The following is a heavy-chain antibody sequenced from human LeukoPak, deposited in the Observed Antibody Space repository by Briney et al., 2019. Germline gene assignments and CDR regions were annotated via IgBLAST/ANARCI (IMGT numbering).Heavy chain of an antibody. Sequence: GRSLRLSCAGSGFIFNNYAMHWVRQPPGKGLEWVSGISWNSGSIDYADSVKGRFTISRDNAKNSLYLQMNSLRVEDTAFYYCAKDNRRHYTSGPNPDSLNGGQGALVTVSS. CDR1: GFIFNNYA. V-gene: IGHV3-9*01. J-gene: IGHJ4*02. CDR3: AKDNRRHYTSGPNPDSLN. CDR2: ISWNSGSI. D-gene: IGHD6-19*01.